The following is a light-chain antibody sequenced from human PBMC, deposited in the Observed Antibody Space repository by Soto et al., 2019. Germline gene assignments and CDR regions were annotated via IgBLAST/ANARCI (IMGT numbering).Light chain of an antibody. V-gene: IGKV3-20*01. CDR1: QSVSSNY. CDR2: AAA. Sequence: EIVLTQSPGTLSLSPGEXATLSCRASQSVSSNYLAWYQQKPGQAPRLLIYAAASRATGIPDRISGSGSGTDFTLSISRLEPEDFAVYYCQQYGTLPTFGQGTKVEIK. CDR3: QQYGTLPT. J-gene: IGKJ1*01.